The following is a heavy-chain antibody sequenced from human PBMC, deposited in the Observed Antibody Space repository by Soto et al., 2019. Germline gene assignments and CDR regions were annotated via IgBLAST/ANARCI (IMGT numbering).Heavy chain of an antibody. J-gene: IGHJ5*02. V-gene: IGHV1-24*01. CDR1: GYTLTELS. D-gene: IGHD3-10*01. Sequence: ASVKVSCKVSGYTLTELSMHWVRQAPGKGLEWMGGFDPEDGETIYAQKFQGRVTMTEDTSTDTAYMELSSLRSEDTAVYYCATFTMVRGVYRGGNWFDPWGPGNLVTFSS. CDR3: ATFTMVRGVYRGGNWFDP. CDR2: FDPEDGET.